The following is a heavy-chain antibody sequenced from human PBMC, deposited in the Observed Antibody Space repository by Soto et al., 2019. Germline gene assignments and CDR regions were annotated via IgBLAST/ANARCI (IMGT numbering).Heavy chain of an antibody. D-gene: IGHD3-10*01. CDR1: GFTFSSYS. CDR3: AKDRESLGY. CDR2: ISSSSSTI. J-gene: IGHJ4*02. V-gene: IGHV3-48*01. Sequence: PGGSLRLSCAASGFTFSSYSMNWVRQAPGKGLEWVSYISSSSSTIYYADSVKGRFTISRDNSKNTLYLQMNSLRAEDTAVYYCAKDRESLGYWGQGTLVTVPQ.